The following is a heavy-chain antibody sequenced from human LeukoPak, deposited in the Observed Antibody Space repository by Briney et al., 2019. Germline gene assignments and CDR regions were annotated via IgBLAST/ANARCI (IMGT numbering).Heavy chain of an antibody. J-gene: IGHJ4*02. CDR1: GYTFTSYY. V-gene: IGHV1-46*01. CDR2: INPSGGST. CDR3: AKGETGTDYFDY. Sequence: GASVKVSCKASGYTFTSYYMYWVRQAPGQGLEWMGIINPSGGSTSYAQKFQGRVTMTRDTSTSTVYMELSSLRSEDTAVYYCAKGETGTDYFDYWGQGTLVTVSS. D-gene: IGHD1-1*01.